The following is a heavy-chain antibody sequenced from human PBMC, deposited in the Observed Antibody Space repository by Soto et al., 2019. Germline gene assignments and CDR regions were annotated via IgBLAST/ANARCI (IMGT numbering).Heavy chain of an antibody. V-gene: IGHV3-48*03. Sequence: LRLSCAASGFTFSSYEMNWVRQAPGKGLEWVSYISSSGSTIYYADSVKGRFTISRDNAKNSLYLQMNSLRAEDTAVYYCARDGGYSGYFDYWGQGTLVTVSS. J-gene: IGHJ4*02. D-gene: IGHD3-22*01. CDR3: ARDGGYSGYFDY. CDR1: GFTFSSYE. CDR2: ISSSGSTI.